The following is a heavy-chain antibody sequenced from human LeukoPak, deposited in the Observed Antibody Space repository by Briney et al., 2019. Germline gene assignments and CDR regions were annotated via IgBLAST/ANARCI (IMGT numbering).Heavy chain of an antibody. D-gene: IGHD3-10*01. CDR2: IYHSGST. CDR1: GGSISSSNW. V-gene: IGHV4-4*02. CDR3: WVRGVNVYYYYYYMDV. J-gene: IGHJ6*03. Sequence: PSGTLSLTCAVSGGSISSSNWWSWVRQPPGKGLEWIGEIYHSGSTNYNPSLKSRVTISVDKSKNQFSLKLSSVTAADTAVYYCWVRGVNVYYYYYYMDVWGKGTTVTVSS.